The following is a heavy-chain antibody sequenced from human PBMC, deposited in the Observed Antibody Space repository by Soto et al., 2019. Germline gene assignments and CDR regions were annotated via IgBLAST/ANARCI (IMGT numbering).Heavy chain of an antibody. J-gene: IGHJ3*02. CDR2: IYYSGST. V-gene: IGHV4-59*08. CDR3: ARRYGGAFDI. CDR1: GGSISSHY. D-gene: IGHD1-20*01. Sequence: QVQLQESGPGLVKPSETVSLTCTVSGGSISSHYWSWIRQPPGKGLEWIGYIYYSGSTNYNPSLKSRVTISVDTSKNQFSLKLSSVTAADTAVYYCARRYGGAFDIWGQGTMVTVSS.